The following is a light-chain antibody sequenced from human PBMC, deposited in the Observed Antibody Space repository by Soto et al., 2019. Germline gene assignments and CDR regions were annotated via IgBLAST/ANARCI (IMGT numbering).Light chain of an antibody. Sequence: QSVLTQSPSASASLGASVKLTCTLSSGHSSYAIAWHQQQPGKGPRYLMKLNSDGSHSKGDGIPDRFSGSSSGAERYLTISSLQSEDEADYYCQTWGTGIHVFGGGTKLTVL. CDR3: QTWGTGIHV. J-gene: IGLJ3*02. CDR1: SGHSSYA. V-gene: IGLV4-69*01. CDR2: LNSDGSH.